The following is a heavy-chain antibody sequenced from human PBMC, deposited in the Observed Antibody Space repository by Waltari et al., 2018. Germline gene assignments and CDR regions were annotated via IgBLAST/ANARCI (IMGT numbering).Heavy chain of an antibody. CDR2: VHHSGKT. D-gene: IGHD2-2*01. V-gene: IGHV4-4*02. J-gene: IGHJ4*02. CDR1: GDSLSGNYW. CDR3: AGDRAIGLFFDY. Sequence: QVQLQESGQGLVKPSGTLSPTCAVSGDSLSGNYWWSWVRQSSERGLEWSGQVHHSGKTHYNPALQSRVTISVDKPKNQFSLNLNSVTAADTAVYYCAGDRAIGLFFDYWGRGTLVTVSS.